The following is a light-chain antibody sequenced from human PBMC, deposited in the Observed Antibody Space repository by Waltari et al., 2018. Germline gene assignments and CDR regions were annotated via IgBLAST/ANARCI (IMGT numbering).Light chain of an antibody. J-gene: IGKJ4*01. CDR2: GAS. CDR3: QQYSDWIA. V-gene: IGKV3-15*01. Sequence: EIVITQSPASLSVSPGERSTLSCTASQTVTTDLAWYQQKPGQAPKLLIFGASTRATGVPARFSGSGSGTEFTLTIGSVQSEDFAVYYCQQYSDWIAFGGGTKVDLK. CDR1: QTVTTD.